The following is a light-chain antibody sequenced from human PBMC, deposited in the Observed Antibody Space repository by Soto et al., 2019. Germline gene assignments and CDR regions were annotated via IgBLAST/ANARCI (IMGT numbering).Light chain of an antibody. Sequence: QSVLTQPASVSGSPGQSFTISCTGTSSDIGRYKFVSWFQQHPGKAPKLMIFEGTNRPSGVSNRFSGSKSGNTASLTISGLQAEDEAIYFCSSSTNTNTLVIFGGGTQLTVL. CDR3: SSSTNTNTLVI. CDR2: EGT. V-gene: IGLV2-14*01. CDR1: SSDIGRYKF. J-gene: IGLJ2*01.